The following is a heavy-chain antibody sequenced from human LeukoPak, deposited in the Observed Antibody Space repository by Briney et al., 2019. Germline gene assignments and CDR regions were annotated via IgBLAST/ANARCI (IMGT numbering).Heavy chain of an antibody. D-gene: IGHD2-2*01. Sequence: SVKVSCKASGDTFSSYTINWVRQAPGQGLEWMGRIIPILGIANYAQKLQGRVTITADKSTSTAYMELRSLRSEDTAVYYCARDRVYCSSTSCLGPSGTAYWGQGTLVTVSS. CDR1: GDTFSSYT. J-gene: IGHJ4*02. V-gene: IGHV1-69*04. CDR3: ARDRVYCSSTSCLGPSGTAY. CDR2: IIPILGIA.